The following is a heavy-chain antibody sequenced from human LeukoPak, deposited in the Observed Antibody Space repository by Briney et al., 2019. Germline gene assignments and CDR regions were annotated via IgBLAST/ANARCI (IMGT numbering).Heavy chain of an antibody. CDR1: GFTFSSYS. J-gene: IGHJ4*02. V-gene: IGHV3-21*01. CDR3: ARDMSPRVVVSDY. CDR2: ISSSSSYI. D-gene: IGHD3-22*01. Sequence: GGSLRLSCAASGFTFSSYSMNWVRQAPGKGLEWVSSISSSSSYIYYADSVKGRFTISRDNAKNSLYLQMNSLRAEDTAVYYCARDMSPRVVVSDYWGQGTLVTVSS.